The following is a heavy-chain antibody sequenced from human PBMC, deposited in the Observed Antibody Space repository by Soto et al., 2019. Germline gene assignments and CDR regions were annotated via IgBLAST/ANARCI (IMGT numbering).Heavy chain of an antibody. CDR3: ARDQGEGSEAYSCYGMEI. Sequence: GGSLRLSCAASGFTFSSYGMHWVRQAPGKGLEWVAVIWYDGSNKYYADSVKGRFTISRDNSKNTLYLQMNSLRAEDTAVYYCARDQGEGSEAYSCYGMEIWGQGTTVTVSS. J-gene: IGHJ6*02. CDR2: IWYDGSNK. D-gene: IGHD3-10*01. V-gene: IGHV3-33*01. CDR1: GFTFSSYG.